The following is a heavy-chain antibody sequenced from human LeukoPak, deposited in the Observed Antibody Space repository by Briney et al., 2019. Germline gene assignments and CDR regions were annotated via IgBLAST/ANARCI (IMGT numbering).Heavy chain of an antibody. V-gene: IGHV1-8*01. J-gene: IGHJ6*03. D-gene: IGHD3-22*01. Sequence: ASVKVSCKASGYTFTSYDINWVRQATGQGLEWMGWMNPNSGNTGYAQKFQGRVTMIRNTSISTAYMELSSLRSEDTAVYYCAREPVKAPTPYYYYYMDVWGKGTTVTVSS. CDR3: AREPVKAPTPYYYYYMDV. CDR1: GYTFTSYD. CDR2: MNPNSGNT.